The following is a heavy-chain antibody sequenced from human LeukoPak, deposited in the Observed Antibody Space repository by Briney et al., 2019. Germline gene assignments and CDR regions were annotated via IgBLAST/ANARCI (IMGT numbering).Heavy chain of an antibody. CDR1: GYTFTSYA. J-gene: IGHJ4*02. D-gene: IGHD3-3*01. V-gene: IGHV1-3*01. CDR2: INAGNGNT. CDR3: ARGEAYDPIGTLDY. Sequence: GSVKVSCEASGYTFTSYAMHWVRQAPGQRLEWMGWINAGNGNTKYSQKFQGRVTITRDTSASTAYMELSSLRSEDTAVYYCARGEAYDPIGTLDYWGQGTLVTVSS.